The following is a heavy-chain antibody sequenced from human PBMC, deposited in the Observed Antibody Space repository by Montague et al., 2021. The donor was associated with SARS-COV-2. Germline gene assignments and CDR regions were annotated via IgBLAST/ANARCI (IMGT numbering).Heavy chain of an antibody. V-gene: IGHV4-4*07. J-gene: IGHJ6*02. Sequence: SETLSLTCTVSGDSISSYLWYWVRQPAGKGLEWIGRSWTSWSTNYNPSLKRRVTVSVNTSKNQFSLRLTSVTAADTADYYCEGWHVSPAVGMDVWGQGTTVTVSS. CDR2: SWTSWST. CDR3: EGWHVSPAVGMDV. CDR1: GDSISSYL. D-gene: IGHD2-15*01.